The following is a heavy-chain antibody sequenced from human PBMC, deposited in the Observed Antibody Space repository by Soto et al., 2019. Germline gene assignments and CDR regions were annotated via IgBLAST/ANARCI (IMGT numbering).Heavy chain of an antibody. CDR1: GYPFTDYY. CDR2: INPDSGGT. J-gene: IGHJ6*02. CDR3: ARHRVVGTAPPFYYYGVDV. D-gene: IGHD2-21*02. Sequence: ASVKVSCKASGYPFTDYYMHWVRQAPGQGLEWMGWINPDSGGTNYAQKFQGRVTVTRDTSISTAYMDLSSLRSDDTAVYYCARHRVVGTAPPFYYYGVDVWGQGTTVTVSS. V-gene: IGHV1-2*02.